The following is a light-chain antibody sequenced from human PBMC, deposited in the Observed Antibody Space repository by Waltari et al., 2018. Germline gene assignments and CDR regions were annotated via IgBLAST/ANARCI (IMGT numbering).Light chain of an antibody. Sequence: QSVLTQPPSASGTLGQKVPISCSGSRSNIGSKTVNGSHQLPGVAPRLLIYGPDQRPSGVPYRFSGSKSGTSAALAISGLQSEDEAEYYCAVWDDRLNGMIFGGGTKLAVL. CDR3: AVWDDRLNGMI. J-gene: IGLJ2*01. CDR2: GPD. CDR1: RSNIGSKT. V-gene: IGLV1-44*01.